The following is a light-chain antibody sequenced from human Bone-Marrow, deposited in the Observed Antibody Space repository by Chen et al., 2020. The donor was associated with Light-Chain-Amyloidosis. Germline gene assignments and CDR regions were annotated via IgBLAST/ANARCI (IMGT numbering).Light chain of an antibody. CDR3: GSYAGSNTVV. Sequence: QSALTQPASVSGSPGQSITISCTGTSSDVGTYDLVSWYQQHPGKAPQLMIYEVSKRPSGVSNRFSGSKAGNTASLTISGRQAEDEADYYCGSYAGSNTVVFGGGTKLTVL. CDR1: SSDVGTYDL. V-gene: IGLV2-23*02. J-gene: IGLJ2*01. CDR2: EVS.